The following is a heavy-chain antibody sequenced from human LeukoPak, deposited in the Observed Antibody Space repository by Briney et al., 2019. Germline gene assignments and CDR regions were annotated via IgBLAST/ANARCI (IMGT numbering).Heavy chain of an antibody. J-gene: IGHJ6*02. CDR2: IYYSGST. CDR3: ARFNHSAPYYDFWSGYYKPYYYYGMDV. Sequence: SQTLSLTCTVSGGSISSGGYYWSWIRQHPGKGLEWIGYIYYSGSTYYNPSLKSRVTISVDTSKNQFSLKLSSVTAADTAVYYCARFNHSAPYYDFWSGYYKPYYYYGMDVWGQGTTVTVSS. D-gene: IGHD3-3*01. V-gene: IGHV4-31*03. CDR1: GGSISSGGYY.